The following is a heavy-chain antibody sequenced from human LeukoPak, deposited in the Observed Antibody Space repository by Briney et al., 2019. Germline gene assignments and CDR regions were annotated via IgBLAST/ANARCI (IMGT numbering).Heavy chain of an antibody. CDR2: IYYSGST. J-gene: IGHJ4*02. CDR3: ARGIVATGPGY. D-gene: IGHD5-12*01. Sequence: SETLSLTCTVSGGSISSSSYYWGWIRQPPGKGLEWIGSIYYSGSTYYNPSLKSRVTISVDTSKNQFSLKLSPVTAADTAVYYCARGIVATGPGYWGQGTLVTVSS. CDR1: GGSISSSSYY. V-gene: IGHV4-39*01.